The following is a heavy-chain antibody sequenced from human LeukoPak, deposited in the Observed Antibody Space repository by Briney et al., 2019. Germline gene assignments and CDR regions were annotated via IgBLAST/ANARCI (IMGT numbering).Heavy chain of an antibody. D-gene: IGHD3-10*01. J-gene: IGHJ4*02. CDR1: GGTFSSYA. CDR3: AREGYYGSGSFFDY. CDR2: IIPIFGTA. Sequence: SVKVSCKASGGTFSSYAMSWVRQTPGQGLEWMGGIIPIFGTANYAQKFQGRVTITADESTNTAYMELSSLRSEDTAVYYCAREGYYGSGSFFDYWGQGTLVTVSS. V-gene: IGHV1-69*13.